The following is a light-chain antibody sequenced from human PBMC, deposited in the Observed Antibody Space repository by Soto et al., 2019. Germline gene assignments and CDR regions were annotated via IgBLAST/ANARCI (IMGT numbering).Light chain of an antibody. CDR2: DAS. Sequence: DIQMTQSPSSLSASVGDRVTITCQASQNINNYLNWYQQKPGRAPKLLIYDASNLEAGVPSRFRGSGSETDFTFTISRLQPEDIAPYYCQQYEYLPTFGQGTRLEIK. CDR1: QNINNY. CDR3: QQYEYLPT. V-gene: IGKV1-33*01. J-gene: IGKJ5*01.